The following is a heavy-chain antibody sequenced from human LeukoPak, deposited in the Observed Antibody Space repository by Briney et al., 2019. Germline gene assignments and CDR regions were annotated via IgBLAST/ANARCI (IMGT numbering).Heavy chain of an antibody. CDR3: ARGNETQYCSSTSCYKGRGCAFDI. D-gene: IGHD2-2*02. Sequence: SETLSLTCTVSGGSISSSSYYWGWIRQPPGKGLEWIGSIYYSGSTHYNPSLKSRVTISVDTSKNQFSLKLSSVTAADTAVYYCARGNETQYCSSTSCYKGRGCAFDIWGQGTMVTVSS. V-gene: IGHV4-39*07. CDR1: GGSISSSSYY. CDR2: IYYSGST. J-gene: IGHJ3*02.